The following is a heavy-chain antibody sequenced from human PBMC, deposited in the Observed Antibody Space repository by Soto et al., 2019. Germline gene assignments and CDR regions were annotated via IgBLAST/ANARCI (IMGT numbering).Heavy chain of an antibody. J-gene: IGHJ5*02. V-gene: IGHV4-39*01. D-gene: IGHD2-15*01. CDR1: GGSISSDSHC. CDR2: MLYTGTT. CDR3: ARHAGYCSGGSCYSGLSPVNWFDP. Sequence: PSETLSLTCTVSGGSISSDSHCWCWLRQPPGKGLEWIGSMLYTGTTYYNPSLKSRVITSVDTSKSQFSLKLSSVTAADTAVYYCARHAGYCSGGSCYSGLSPVNWFDPWGQGTLVTVSS.